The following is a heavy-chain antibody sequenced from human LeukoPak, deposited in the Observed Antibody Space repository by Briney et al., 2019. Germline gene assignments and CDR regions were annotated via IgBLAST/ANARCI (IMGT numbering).Heavy chain of an antibody. CDR3: ARGTEGYCSSTSCLPFDY. J-gene: IGHJ4*02. CDR2: IYYSGST. Sequence: SETLSLTCTVSGYSISSGYYWGWIRQPPGKGLEWIGSIYYSGSTYYNPSLKSRVTISVDTSKDQFSLKLSSVTAADTAVYYCARGTEGYCSSTSCLPFDYWGQGTLVTVSS. D-gene: IGHD2-2*01. CDR1: GYSISSGYY. V-gene: IGHV4-38-2*02.